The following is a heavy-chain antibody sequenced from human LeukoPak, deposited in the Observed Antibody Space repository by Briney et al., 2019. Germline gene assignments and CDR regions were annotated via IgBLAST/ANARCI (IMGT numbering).Heavy chain of an antibody. CDR2: IGTAGDT. D-gene: IGHD4-11*01. CDR3: ARGGYDYSNHDAFDI. Sequence: GGSLRLSCAASGFTFSSYDMDWVRPATGKGLEWVSAIGTAGDTYYPGSVKDRFTISRENAKNSLYLQMNSLRAGDTAVYYCARGGYDYSNHDAFDIWGQGTMVTVSS. J-gene: IGHJ3*02. CDR1: GFTFSSYD. V-gene: IGHV3-13*01.